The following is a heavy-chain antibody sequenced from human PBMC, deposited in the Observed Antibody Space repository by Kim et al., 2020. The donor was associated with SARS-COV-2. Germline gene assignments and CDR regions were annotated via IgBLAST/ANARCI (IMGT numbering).Heavy chain of an antibody. Sequence: GGSLRLSCAASGFTFSGSAMHWVRQASGKGLEWVGRIRSKANSYATAYAASVKGRFTISRDDSKNTAYLQMNSLKTEDTAVYYCTGKDYYGSGRNDYWGQGTLVTVSS. CDR1: GFTFSGSA. D-gene: IGHD3-10*01. CDR3: TGKDYYGSGRNDY. CDR2: IRSKANSYAT. J-gene: IGHJ4*02. V-gene: IGHV3-73*01.